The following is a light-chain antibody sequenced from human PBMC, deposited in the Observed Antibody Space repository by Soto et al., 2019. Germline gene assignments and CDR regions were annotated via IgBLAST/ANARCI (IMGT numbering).Light chain of an antibody. Sequence: QSALTQPPSASGTPGQRVTISCSGSSSNIGSNFVYWYQVLPGTAPKLLIFMNNQRPSGVPDRFSGSKSGTSASLAISGLRSDDEAAYYCAAWDDSLSGFWVFGGGTKLTVL. J-gene: IGLJ3*02. CDR2: MNN. V-gene: IGLV1-47*01. CDR1: SSNIGSNF. CDR3: AAWDDSLSGFWV.